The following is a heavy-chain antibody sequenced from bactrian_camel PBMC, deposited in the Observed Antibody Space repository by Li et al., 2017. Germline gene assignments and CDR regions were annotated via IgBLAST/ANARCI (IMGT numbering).Heavy chain of an antibody. Sequence: QVQLVESGGGSVQAGGSLTLSCTASGFAFAGTSMGRYRQGPGRACQLVSSISDDGETWYPASVKGRFTISLDDATKTLYLQMNSLTPEDSGTYYCAQDPTWGGCAQANRVSTWGQGTQVTVS. CDR1: GFAFAGTS. J-gene: IGHJ4*01. CDR3: AQDPTWGGCAQANRVST. D-gene: IGHD5*01. CDR2: ISDDGET. V-gene: IGHV3S55*01.